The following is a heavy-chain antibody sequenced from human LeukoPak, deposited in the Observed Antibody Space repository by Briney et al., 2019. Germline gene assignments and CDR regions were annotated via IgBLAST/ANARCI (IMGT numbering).Heavy chain of an antibody. Sequence: ASVKVSCKASGGSFISYAISWARQAPGQWLELMGGTIPIFGTANYAQKFQGRVTITADESTSTAYMELSSLRSEDTAVYYCARGDGNWNYEEYFQHWGQGTLVTVSS. V-gene: IGHV1-69*13. CDR2: TIPIFGTA. CDR3: ARGDGNWNYEEYFQH. J-gene: IGHJ1*01. CDR1: GGSFISYA. D-gene: IGHD1-7*01.